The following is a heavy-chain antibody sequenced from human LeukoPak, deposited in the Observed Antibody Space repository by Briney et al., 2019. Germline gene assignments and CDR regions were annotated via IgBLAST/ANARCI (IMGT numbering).Heavy chain of an antibody. Sequence: SETLSLTCTVSGGSISSSSYYWGWIRQPPGKGLEWIGSIYYSGSTYYNPSLKSRVTIPVDTSKNQFSLKLSSVTAADTAVYYCARYPSINRSYRHSLFDYWGQGTLVTVSS. D-gene: IGHD3-16*02. J-gene: IGHJ4*02. CDR1: GGSISSSSYY. CDR2: IYYSGST. V-gene: IGHV4-39*07. CDR3: ARYPSINRSYRHSLFDY.